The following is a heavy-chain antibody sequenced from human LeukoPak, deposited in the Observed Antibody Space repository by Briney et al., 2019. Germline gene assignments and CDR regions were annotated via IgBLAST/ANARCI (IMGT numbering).Heavy chain of an antibody. CDR1: GGSINTGDYY. J-gene: IGHJ5*02. D-gene: IGHD3-22*01. CDR2: MYYSGST. CDR3: ARPYYYDSRIDP. Sequence: SETLSLTCTVSGGSINTGDYYWSWIRQPPGKGLEWVGYMYYSGSTYYNPSLKSRVTISLDTSKNQFSLKLSSVTAADTAVYYCARPYYYDSRIDPWGQGTLVTISS. V-gene: IGHV4-30-4*01.